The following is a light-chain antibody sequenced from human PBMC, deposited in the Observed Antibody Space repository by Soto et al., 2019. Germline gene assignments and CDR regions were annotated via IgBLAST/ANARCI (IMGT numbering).Light chain of an antibody. CDR3: QQRRNWPSFM. J-gene: IGKJ3*01. CDR2: DAS. CDR1: QSVSSY. Sequence: EIVLTQSPATLYLSPRERATLSCRASQSVSSYLAWYQQKPCQAPRLLIYDASNRATGIPAKLSGSGSGTDFTLTISSLEPEDFAVYSYQQRRNWPSFMFGPGTKVAIK. V-gene: IGKV3-11*01.